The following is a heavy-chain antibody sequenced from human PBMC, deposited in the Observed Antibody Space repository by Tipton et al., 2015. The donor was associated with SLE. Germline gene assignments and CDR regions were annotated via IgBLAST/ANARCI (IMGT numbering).Heavy chain of an antibody. V-gene: IGHV4-59*07. Sequence: TLSLTCTVSGGSISSYYWSWIRQPPRKGLEWIGYIYYSGSTNYNPSLKSRVTISVDTSKNQFSLKLSSVTAADTAVYYCARHVDGGSYFLSGMDVWGQGTTVTVSS. D-gene: IGHD1-26*01. CDR1: GGSISSYY. CDR2: IYYSGST. CDR3: ARHVDGGSYFLSGMDV. J-gene: IGHJ6*02.